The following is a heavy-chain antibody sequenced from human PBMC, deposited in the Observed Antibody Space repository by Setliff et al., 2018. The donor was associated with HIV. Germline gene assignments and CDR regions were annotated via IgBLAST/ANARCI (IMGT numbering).Heavy chain of an antibody. CDR1: GGSIRRNNW. CDR3: ARFGEYYFDRSGTSNVFDI. CDR2: IYHSGST. Sequence: LTCSVSGGSIRRNNWWSWVRQPPGKGLEWIGEIYHSGSTSYNPSLRSRVTISVDKSKNQFSLNLTSVTAADTAVYYCARFGEYYFDRSGTSNVFDIWGQGTMVTVSS. D-gene: IGHD3-22*01. V-gene: IGHV4-4*02. J-gene: IGHJ3*02.